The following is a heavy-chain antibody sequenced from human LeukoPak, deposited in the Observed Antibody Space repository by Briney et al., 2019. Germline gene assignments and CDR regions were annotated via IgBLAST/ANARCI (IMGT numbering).Heavy chain of an antibody. Sequence: GGSLRLSCAASGFTFSSYAMSWVRQAPGKGLEWVSAISGSGGSTYYADSVKGRFTISRDNSKNTLYLQMNSLRAEDTAVYYCAKGTAYYDILTGYYAYYYGMDVWGQGTTATVSS. V-gene: IGHV3-23*01. CDR3: AKGTAYYDILTGYYAYYYGMDV. J-gene: IGHJ6*02. D-gene: IGHD3-9*01. CDR1: GFTFSSYA. CDR2: ISGSGGST.